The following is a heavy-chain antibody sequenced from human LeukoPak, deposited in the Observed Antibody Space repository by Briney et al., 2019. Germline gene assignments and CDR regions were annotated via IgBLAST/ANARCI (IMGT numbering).Heavy chain of an antibody. D-gene: IGHD3-3*01. V-gene: IGHV4-34*01. CDR1: GGSFSGYY. CDR3: ARAFGVARNWFDP. J-gene: IGHJ5*02. Sequence: SETLSLTCAVYGGSFSGYYWSWIRQPPGKGLEWIGEINHSGSTNYNPSLKSRVTISVDTSKNQFSLKLSSVTAADTAVYYCARAFGVARNWFDPWGQGTLVTVSS. CDR2: INHSGST.